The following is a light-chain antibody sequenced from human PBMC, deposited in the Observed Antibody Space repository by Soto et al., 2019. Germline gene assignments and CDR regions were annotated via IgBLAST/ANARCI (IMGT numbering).Light chain of an antibody. CDR3: QQRSNWPQGYT. J-gene: IGKJ2*01. CDR2: DAS. Sequence: GDRVTITCRASQSINSWLAWYHQKPGKVPKLLVYDASSLESGVPSRFSVSGSGTEFALTLSSLQPDDFAVSYCQQRSNWPQGYTFGQGTKVDI. CDR1: QSINSW. V-gene: IGKV1-5*01.